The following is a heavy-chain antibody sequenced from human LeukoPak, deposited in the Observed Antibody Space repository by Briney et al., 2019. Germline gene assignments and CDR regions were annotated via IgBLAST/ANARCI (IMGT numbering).Heavy chain of an antibody. CDR1: GFTFSDYY. D-gene: IGHD6-25*01. CDR3: ARDQRWYFDL. CDR2: VRSSGSTI. V-gene: IGHV3-11*01. J-gene: IGHJ2*01. Sequence: GGSLRPSCAASGFTFSDYYMSWIRQAPGNWLDCFSYVRSSGSTIYYAVSVKGGFTIYRDNAKNSLYLQMNSLRAEDTAVYYCARDQRWYFDLWGRGTLVTVSS.